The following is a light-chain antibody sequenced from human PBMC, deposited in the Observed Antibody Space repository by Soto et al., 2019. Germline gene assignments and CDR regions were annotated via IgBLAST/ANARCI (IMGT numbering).Light chain of an antibody. CDR1: QSISRS. V-gene: IGKV1-5*01. CDR3: QQYNSYLLT. CDR2: DAS. J-gene: IGKJ3*01. Sequence: DIQMTQSPSTLSASVGDRVTITCRASQSISRSLAWNQQKPGKAPNLLIYDASSLESGVPSRFSGSGFGTEFTLTISSLQPDDFATYYCQQYNSYLLTFGPGTTVDIK.